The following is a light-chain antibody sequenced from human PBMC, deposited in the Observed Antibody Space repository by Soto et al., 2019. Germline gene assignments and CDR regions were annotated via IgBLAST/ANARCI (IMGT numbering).Light chain of an antibody. J-gene: IGLJ1*01. Sequence: QSFLTQPASVSGSPVQSITISCTGTSSDVCGYNYVSWYQQHPGKAPKLMIYEVSNRPSGVSNRFSGSKSGNTASLTISGLQAEDEADYYCRSYTSSRTXSYVFGTGTKVXV. CDR3: RSYTSSRTXSYV. CDR1: SSDVCGYNY. CDR2: EVS. V-gene: IGLV2-14*01.